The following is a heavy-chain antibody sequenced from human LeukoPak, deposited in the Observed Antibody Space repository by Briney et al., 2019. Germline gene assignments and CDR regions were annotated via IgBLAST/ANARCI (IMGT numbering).Heavy chain of an antibody. Sequence: SQTLSLTCPVSGGSISSGGYYWSWIRQHPGKGLEWIGYIYYSGSTYYNPSLKSRVTISVDTSKNQFSLKLSSVTAADTAVYYCARTDCSSTSCKKLGFDPWGQGTLVTVSS. D-gene: IGHD2-2*01. J-gene: IGHJ5*02. CDR1: GGSISSGGYY. CDR3: ARTDCSSTSCKKLGFDP. CDR2: IYYSGST. V-gene: IGHV4-31*03.